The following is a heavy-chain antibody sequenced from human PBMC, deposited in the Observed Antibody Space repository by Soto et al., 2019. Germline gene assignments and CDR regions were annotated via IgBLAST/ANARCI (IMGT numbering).Heavy chain of an antibody. CDR1: GFTFDDYA. J-gene: IGHJ4*02. V-gene: IGHV3-9*01. D-gene: IGHD2-2*01. Sequence: EVQLVESGGGLVQPGRSLRLSCAASGFTFDDYAMHWVRQAPGKGLEWVSGISWSSGSIGYADSVKGRFTISRDNAKNSLYLQMNSLRAEDTALYYCAKDRGGYQLTHFDYWGQGTLVTVSS. CDR2: ISWSSGSI. CDR3: AKDRGGYQLTHFDY.